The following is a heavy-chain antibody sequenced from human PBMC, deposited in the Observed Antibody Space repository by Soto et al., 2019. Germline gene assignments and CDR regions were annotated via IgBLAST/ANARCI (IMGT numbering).Heavy chain of an antibody. J-gene: IGHJ4*02. V-gene: IGHV4-59*01. CDR3: ARASLIAACFDY. Sequence: SETLSLTCTVSGGSISSYYWSWIRQPPGKGLEWIGYIYYSGSTNYNPSLKSRVTISVDTSKNQFSLKLSSVTAADTAVYYCARASLIAACFDYWGQGTLVTVSS. D-gene: IGHD6-6*01. CDR1: GGSISSYY. CDR2: IYYSGST.